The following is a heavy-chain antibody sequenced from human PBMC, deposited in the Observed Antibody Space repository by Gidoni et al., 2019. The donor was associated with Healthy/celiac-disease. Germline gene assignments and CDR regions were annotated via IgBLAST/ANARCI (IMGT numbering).Heavy chain of an antibody. CDR3: ARDGSDFGVVPNAFDI. V-gene: IGHV4-31*03. CDR1: GGSISSGGYY. J-gene: IGHJ3*02. CDR2: IYYSGST. Sequence: QVQLQESGPGLVKPSQTLSLTCTVSGGSISSGGYYWSWIRQHPGKGLEWIGYIYYSGSTYYNPSLKSRVTISVDTSKNQFSLKLSSVTAADTAVYYCARDGSDFGVVPNAFDIWGQGTMVTVSS. D-gene: IGHD3-3*01.